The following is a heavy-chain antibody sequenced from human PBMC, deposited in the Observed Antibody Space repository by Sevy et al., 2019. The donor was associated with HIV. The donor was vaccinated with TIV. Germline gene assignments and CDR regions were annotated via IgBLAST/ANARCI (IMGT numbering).Heavy chain of an antibody. CDR1: GFTFSSFF. V-gene: IGHV3-7*01. Sequence: GGSLRLSCAASGFTFSSFFMSWVRQAPGKGLEWVANIKQDGSDKYYVDSVKGRFTISRDNARNSVYLQMNSLRAEDTGVYYCAGELTAPYYYCGLDVWGQGTMVTVSS. CDR3: AGELTAPYYYCGLDV. D-gene: IGHD1-20*01. CDR2: IKQDGSDK. J-gene: IGHJ6*02.